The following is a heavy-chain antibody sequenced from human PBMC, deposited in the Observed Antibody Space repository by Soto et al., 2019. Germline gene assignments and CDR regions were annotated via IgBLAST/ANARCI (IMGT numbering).Heavy chain of an antibody. CDR3: ARDGYCSSTSCYAAGGSYYYYGMDV. V-gene: IGHV3-33*01. J-gene: IGHJ6*02. D-gene: IGHD2-2*03. CDR1: GFTFSSYG. CDR2: IWYDGSNK. Sequence: HPGGSLRLSCAASGFTFSSYGMHWVRQAPGKGLEWVAVIWYDGSNKYYADSVKGRFTISRDNSKNTLYLQMNSLRAEDTAVYYCARDGYCSSTSCYAAGGSYYYYGMDVWGQGTTVTVSS.